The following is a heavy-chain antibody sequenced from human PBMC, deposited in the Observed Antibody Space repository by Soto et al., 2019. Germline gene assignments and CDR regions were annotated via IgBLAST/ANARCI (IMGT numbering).Heavy chain of an antibody. CDR2: IYYSGST. J-gene: IGHJ6*03. D-gene: IGHD2-15*01. CDR3: ARGVAATALRAYYYYYYYMDV. Sequence: PSETLSLTCTVSGGSISSYYWSWIRQPPGKGLEWIGYIYYSGSTNYNPSLKSRVTISVDTSKNQFSLKLSSVTAADTAVYYCARGVAATALRAYYYYYYYMDVWGKGTTFTVSS. CDR1: GGSISSYY. V-gene: IGHV4-59*01.